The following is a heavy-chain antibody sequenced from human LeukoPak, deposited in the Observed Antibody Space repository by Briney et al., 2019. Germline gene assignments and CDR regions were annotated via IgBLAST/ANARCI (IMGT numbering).Heavy chain of an antibody. CDR1: GGSISSGGYS. D-gene: IGHD3-10*01. Sequence: SQTLSLTCAVSGGSISSGGYSWSWTRQPPGKGLEWIGYIYHSGSTYYNPSLKSRVTISVDRSKNQFSLKLSSVTAADTAVYYCARAKYYYGSGSPHFDYWGQGTLVTVSS. J-gene: IGHJ4*02. CDR3: ARAKYYYGSGSPHFDY. CDR2: IYHSGST. V-gene: IGHV4-30-2*01.